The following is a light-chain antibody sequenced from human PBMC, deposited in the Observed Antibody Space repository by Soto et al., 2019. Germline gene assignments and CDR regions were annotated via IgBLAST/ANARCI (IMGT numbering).Light chain of an antibody. J-gene: IGLJ3*02. CDR1: SSDVGAYNC. V-gene: IGLV2-14*01. CDR2: EVS. CDR3: TSYTSSSSWV. Sequence: QSALTQPASVSGSPGQSITISCTGTSSDVGAYNCVSWYQQHPDKAPKLMIYEVSNRPSGLSNRFSGSKSGNTASLTISGLQAEDEADYYCTSYTSSSSWVFGGGTKVTVL.